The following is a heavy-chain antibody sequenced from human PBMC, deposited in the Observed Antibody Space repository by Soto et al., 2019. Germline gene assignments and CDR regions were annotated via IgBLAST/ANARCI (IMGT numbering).Heavy chain of an antibody. CDR1: GYTFTSYG. J-gene: IGHJ4*02. V-gene: IGHV1-18*04. Sequence: ASVKVSCKASGYTFTSYGISWVRQAPGQGLEWMGWISAYNGNTNYAQKLQGRVTMTTDTSTSTAYMELRSLRSVDTAVYYCARDNDRAKVFDYWGQGTLVTVSS. CDR2: ISAYNGNT. CDR3: ARDNDRAKVFDY. D-gene: IGHD1-1*01.